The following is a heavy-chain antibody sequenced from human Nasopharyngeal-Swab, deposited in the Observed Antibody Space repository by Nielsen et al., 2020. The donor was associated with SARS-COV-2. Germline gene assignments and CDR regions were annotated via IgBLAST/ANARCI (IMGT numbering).Heavy chain of an antibody. Sequence: GESLKISCVDSGFRDYSMNWVRQAPGKGLEWVSSISSSSSDIYYADSVKGRFTISRDSAKNSLYLQMNNLRAEDTAVYYCASALVWFGEIWFDPWGQGTLVTVSS. V-gene: IGHV3-21*01. CDR1: GFRDYS. CDR2: ISSSSSDI. D-gene: IGHD3-10*01. J-gene: IGHJ5*02. CDR3: ASALVWFGEIWFDP.